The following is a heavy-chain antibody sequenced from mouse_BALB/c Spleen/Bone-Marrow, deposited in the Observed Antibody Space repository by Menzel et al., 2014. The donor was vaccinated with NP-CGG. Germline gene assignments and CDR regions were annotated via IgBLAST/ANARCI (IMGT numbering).Heavy chain of an antibody. CDR2: IDPANGNA. CDR3: ARYRLGTYFDF. Sequence: EVQAVESGAELVKPGASVKLSCTASGFNIKDTYMHWVKQRPEQRLEWIGRIDPANGNAKYDPKFQGKATITADTSSNTAYLQLSSLTSEDTAVYYCARYRLGTYFDFWGQGTTLTVSS. V-gene: IGHV14-3*02. CDR1: GFNIKDTY. J-gene: IGHJ2*01. D-gene: IGHD2-14*01.